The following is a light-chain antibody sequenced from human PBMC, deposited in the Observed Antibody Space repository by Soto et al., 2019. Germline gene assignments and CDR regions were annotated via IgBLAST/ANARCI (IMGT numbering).Light chain of an antibody. CDR3: KQYDSTPPT. Sequence: EIVLTQSPGTLSLSPGDRATLSCRASQSVNSNYLAWYQRKPGQSPRLLIYGASNRATDIPYRFSASGSGTDFTHTITRLEAEDFAVYYCKQYDSTPPTFGQGTKVAVK. CDR1: QSVNSNY. V-gene: IGKV3-20*01. J-gene: IGKJ1*01. CDR2: GAS.